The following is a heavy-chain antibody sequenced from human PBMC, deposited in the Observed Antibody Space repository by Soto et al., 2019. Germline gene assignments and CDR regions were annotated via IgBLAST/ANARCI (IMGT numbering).Heavy chain of an antibody. D-gene: IGHD3-16*02. V-gene: IGHV3-33*01. J-gene: IGHJ4*02. CDR3: ARGPEYDYVWGSYQTRTYFDY. Sequence: VGSLRLSCAASGFTFMSYGMQWVLQAPGEGLEWVAVIWYDGSNKYYADSVKGRFTISRDNSKNTLYLQMNSLRAEDTAVYYCARGPEYDYVWGSYQTRTYFDYWGQGTLVTVSS. CDR2: IWYDGSNK. CDR1: GFTFMSYG.